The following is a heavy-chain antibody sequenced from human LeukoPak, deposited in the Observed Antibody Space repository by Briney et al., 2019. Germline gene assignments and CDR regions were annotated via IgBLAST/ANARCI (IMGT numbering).Heavy chain of an antibody. Sequence: ASVNVSCKDSGYTFTNYGISWLGQDPGHRLERTGWISAYKDNTNYAQKLQRRVTMTKDTSTSTAHMHLRRLRSDDTAVYYCARYYSGIVGATYDYWGQGTLVTVSS. CDR2: ISAYKDNT. J-gene: IGHJ4*02. V-gene: IGHV1-18*01. CDR1: GYTFTNYG. CDR3: ARYYSGIVGATYDY. D-gene: IGHD1-26*01.